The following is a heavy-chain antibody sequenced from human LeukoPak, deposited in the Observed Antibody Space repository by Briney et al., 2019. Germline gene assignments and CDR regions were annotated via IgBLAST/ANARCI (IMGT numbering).Heavy chain of an antibody. D-gene: IGHD3-10*01. CDR3: AKDQGVHWFDP. V-gene: IGHV3-23*01. J-gene: IGHJ5*02. CDR2: VSGSGDRT. CDR1: GFTFSSYA. Sequence: PGGSLRLSCAASGFTFSSYAMSWVRQAPGKGLEWVSAVSGSGDRTYYADSVKGRVTISRDNSKNTLYLQMSSLRAEDTAIYYCAKDQGVHWFDPWGQGTLVIVSS.